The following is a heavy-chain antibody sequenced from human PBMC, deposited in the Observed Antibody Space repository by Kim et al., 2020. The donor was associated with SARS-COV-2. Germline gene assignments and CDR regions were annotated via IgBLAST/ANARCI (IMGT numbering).Heavy chain of an antibody. J-gene: IGHJ6*02. CDR1: GFTFSSYA. D-gene: IGHD3-10*01. CDR2: IYSGGSST. V-gene: IGHV3-23*03. Sequence: GGSLRLSCAASGFTFSSYAMSWVRQAPGKGLEWVSVIYSGGSSTYYADSVKGRFTISRDNSKNTLYLQMNSLRAEDTAVYYCAKSPRTRGGFGELSSNGMDAWGQGTTVTVSS. CDR3: AKSPRTRGGFGELSSNGMDA.